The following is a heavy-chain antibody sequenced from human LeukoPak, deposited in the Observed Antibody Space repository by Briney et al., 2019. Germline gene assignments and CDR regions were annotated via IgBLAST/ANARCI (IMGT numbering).Heavy chain of an antibody. CDR2: IDPSVGST. CDR3: ARNVASGLDY. V-gene: IGHV1-46*01. CDR1: GYTLTELS. Sequence: ASVKVSCKVSGYTLTELSMHWVRQAPGQGLEWMGFIDPSVGSTSYAQKFQLRVSMTRDTSTSTVYMELSNLRSDDTAVYYCARNVASGLDYWGQGILVTVSS. D-gene: IGHD1-1*01. J-gene: IGHJ4*02.